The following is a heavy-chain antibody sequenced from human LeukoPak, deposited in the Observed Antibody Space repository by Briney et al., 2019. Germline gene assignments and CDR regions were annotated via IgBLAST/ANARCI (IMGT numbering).Heavy chain of an antibody. J-gene: IGHJ4*02. Sequence: GGSLRLSCAASGFIFSSYAMSWVRQAPGKGLEWVSAISGSGGNTYYADSVKGRFTTSRDNSKNTLYLQMNSLRAEDTAVYYCAKDQAQYVAVAGTYDYWGQGTLVTVSS. CDR2: ISGSGGNT. CDR3: AKDQAQYVAVAGTYDY. CDR1: GFIFSSYA. D-gene: IGHD6-19*01. V-gene: IGHV3-23*01.